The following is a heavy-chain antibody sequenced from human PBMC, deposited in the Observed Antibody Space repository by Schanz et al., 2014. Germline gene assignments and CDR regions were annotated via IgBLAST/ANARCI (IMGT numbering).Heavy chain of an antibody. D-gene: IGHD5-12*01. CDR2: INPKTGNS. V-gene: IGHV1-8*01. CDR1: GYTFTSID. J-gene: IGHJ4*02. Sequence: QVQLVQSGAEVKKPGASVKVSCKTSGYTFTSIDFNWVRQATGQGLEWVGWINPKTGNSGCAQKFQGRVTMTRDTSSSTVYMQLSSLTSDDTAIYYCARVTTGYDSWGQGTLVTVSS. CDR3: ARVTTGYDS.